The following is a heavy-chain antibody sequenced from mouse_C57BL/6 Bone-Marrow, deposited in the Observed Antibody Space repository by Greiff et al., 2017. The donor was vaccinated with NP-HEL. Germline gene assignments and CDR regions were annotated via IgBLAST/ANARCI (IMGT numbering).Heavy chain of an antibody. D-gene: IGHD2-5*01. Sequence: VQLQQPGAELVKPGASVKLSCKASGYTFTSYWMHWVKQRPGQGLEWIGYINPSSGYTKYNQKFKDKATLTADKSSSTAYMQLSSLTYEDSAVYYCARTYYSNPYAMDYWGQGTSVTVSS. J-gene: IGHJ4*01. V-gene: IGHV1-7*01. CDR1: GYTFTSYW. CDR2: INPSSGYT. CDR3: ARTYYSNPYAMDY.